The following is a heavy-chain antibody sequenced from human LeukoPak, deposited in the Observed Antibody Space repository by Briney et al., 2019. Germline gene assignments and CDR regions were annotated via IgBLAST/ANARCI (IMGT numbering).Heavy chain of an antibody. J-gene: IGHJ4*02. CDR2: INPSGGST. D-gene: IGHD6-13*01. V-gene: IGHV1-46*01. CDR1: GYTFSSYY. CDR3: ARESGSEQHHTYKLDY. Sequence: EASVKVSCKASGYTFSSYYMHWVRQAPGQGLEWMGIINPSGGSTSYAQKSQGRVTMTRDTSTSTVYMELSSLRSEDTAVYYCARESGSEQHHTYKLDYWGQGTLVTVSS.